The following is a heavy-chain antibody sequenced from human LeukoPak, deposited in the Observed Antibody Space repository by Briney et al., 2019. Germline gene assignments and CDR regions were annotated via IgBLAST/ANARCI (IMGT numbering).Heavy chain of an antibody. J-gene: IGHJ6*02. CDR3: ARGYGPGGYGMDV. D-gene: IGHD1-26*01. CDR2: ISSSSSYT. V-gene: IGHV3-11*05. Sequence: PGGSLRLSCAASGFTFSDYYMSWIRQAPGKGLEWVSYISSSSSYTNYADSVKGRFTISRDNAKNSLYLQMNSLRAEDTAVYYCARGYGPGGYGMDVWGQGTTVTVSS. CDR1: GFTFSDYY.